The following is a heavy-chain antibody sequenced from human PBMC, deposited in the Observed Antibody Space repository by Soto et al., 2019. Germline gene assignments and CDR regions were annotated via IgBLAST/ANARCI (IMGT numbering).Heavy chain of an antibody. J-gene: IGHJ4*02. CDR1: GFTFSSYA. Sequence: QVQLVESGGGVVQPGRSLRLSCAASGFTFSSYAMHWVRQAPGTGLEWVAVISYEGSNKYYADSVKGRFTISRDNSKNTLYLQMNSLRTEDTAVYYCARVLGGMATVPLDYWGQGALVTVSS. V-gene: IGHV3-30-3*01. CDR2: ISYEGSNK. D-gene: IGHD4-4*01. CDR3: ARVLGGMATVPLDY.